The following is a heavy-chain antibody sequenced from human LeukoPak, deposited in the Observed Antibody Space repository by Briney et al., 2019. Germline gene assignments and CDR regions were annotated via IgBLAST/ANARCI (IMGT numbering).Heavy chain of an antibody. CDR3: ARRRDSRTGFDP. J-gene: IGHJ5*02. CDR1: GGSISSYY. D-gene: IGHD1-1*01. Sequence: SETLSLTCTVSGGSISSYYWSWIRQPPGKGLEWIGYIYYSGSTHYNPSLKSRVTISVDTSKNQFSLRLSSVTAADTAVYYCARRRDSRTGFDPWGQGTLVTVSS. CDR2: IYYSGST. V-gene: IGHV4-59*08.